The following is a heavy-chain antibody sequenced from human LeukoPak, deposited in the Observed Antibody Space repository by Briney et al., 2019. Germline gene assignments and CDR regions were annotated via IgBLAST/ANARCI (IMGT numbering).Heavy chain of an antibody. CDR3: ASLFTSAVVV. Sequence: GASVKVSCQASGYTLTDYYIQWVRQAPGQGLEWMGWINPIGRRTNYAESFQGRVSMSRDASISTAYLELSRLRSDDTAVYYCASLFTSAVVVWGQGTTVTVSS. D-gene: IGHD2-21*01. J-gene: IGHJ6*02. V-gene: IGHV1-2*02. CDR2: INPIGRRT. CDR1: GYTLTDYY.